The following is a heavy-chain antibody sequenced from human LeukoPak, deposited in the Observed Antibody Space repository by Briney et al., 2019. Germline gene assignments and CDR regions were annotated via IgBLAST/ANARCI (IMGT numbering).Heavy chain of an antibody. D-gene: IGHD5-12*01. CDR1: GGSISSYY. J-gene: IGHJ4*02. Sequence: SETMSLTCTVSGGSISSYYCSWIRQLPGKGLEWIGYIYYSGRTTYNPSLKSRFTISVDTSKNQFSLKLSSVTAADTAVYYCAGEISGYDWFDYWGQGTLVTVSS. V-gene: IGHV4-59*01. CDR2: IYYSGRT. CDR3: AGEISGYDWFDY.